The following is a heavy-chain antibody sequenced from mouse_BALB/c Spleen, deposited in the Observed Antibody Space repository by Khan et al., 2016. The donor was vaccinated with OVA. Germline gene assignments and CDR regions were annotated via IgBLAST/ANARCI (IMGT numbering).Heavy chain of an antibody. V-gene: IGHV9-3-1*01. Sequence: QIQLAQSGPELKKPGETVKISCKASGYTFTNYGMNWVKQAPGKGLKWMGWINTYTGEPTYADDFKGRFAFSLETSASTAYLQINNLKNEDTATYFCARRRAMITTDWYFDVWGAGTTVTVSS. CDR3: ARRRAMITTDWYFDV. CDR2: INTYTGEP. CDR1: GYTFTNYG. J-gene: IGHJ1*01. D-gene: IGHD2-4*01.